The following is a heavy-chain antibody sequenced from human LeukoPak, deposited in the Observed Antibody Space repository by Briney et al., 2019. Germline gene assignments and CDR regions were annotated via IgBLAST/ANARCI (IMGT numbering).Heavy chain of an antibody. D-gene: IGHD3-22*01. CDR2: ISYDGSNK. CDR1: GFTFSSYA. CDR3: ARERAMILPFFDY. V-gene: IGHV3-30-3*01. Sequence: PGGSLRLSCAASGFTFSSYAMHWVRQAPGKGLEWVAVISYDGSNKYYADSVKGRFTISRDNSKNTLYLQMNSLRAEDTAVYYCARERAMILPFFDYWGQGTLVTVSS. J-gene: IGHJ4*02.